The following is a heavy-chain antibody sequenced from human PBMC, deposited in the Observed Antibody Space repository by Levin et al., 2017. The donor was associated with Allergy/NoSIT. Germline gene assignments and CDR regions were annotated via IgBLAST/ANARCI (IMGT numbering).Heavy chain of an antibody. CDR1: GFTFQSFT. V-gene: IGHV3-21*01. CDR3: TRATCTSTICYQPFDL. D-gene: IGHD2-2*01. CDR2: ISNIGGFI. J-gene: IGHJ3*01. Sequence: GGSLRLSCAASGFTFQSFTMNWVRQAPEKGLEWVSSISNIGGFIYYADSVKGRFTVSRDNAKNSLSLQLNSLRAEDTAVYYCTRATCTSTICYQPFDLWGQGSIVIVSS.